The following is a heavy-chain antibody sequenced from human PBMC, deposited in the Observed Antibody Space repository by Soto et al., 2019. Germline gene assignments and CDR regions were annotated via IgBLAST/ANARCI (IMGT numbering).Heavy chain of an antibody. CDR3: AKDVVGSSSWYGFDP. D-gene: IGHD6-13*01. J-gene: IGHJ5*02. CDR1: GFTFSSYW. V-gene: IGHV3-9*01. Sequence: PGGSLRLSCAASGFTFSSYWMSWVRQAPGKGLEWVSGISWNSGSIGYADSVKGRFTISRDNAKNSLYLQMNSLRAEDTALYYCAKDVVGSSSWYGFDPWGQGTLVTVSS. CDR2: ISWNSGSI.